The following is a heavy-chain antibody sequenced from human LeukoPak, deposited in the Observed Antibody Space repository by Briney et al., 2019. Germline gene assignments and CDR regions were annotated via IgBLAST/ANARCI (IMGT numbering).Heavy chain of an antibody. CDR1: GGSISPYY. CDR2: IFYSGNT. Sequence: SETLSLTCTVSGGSISPYYWSWIRQPPGKALEWIGYIFYSGNTNYNPSLKSRVTIPVDTSKNQFSLKLSSVTAADTAVYYCARDLVYCSGGSCYSNNWFDPWGQGTLVTVSS. CDR3: ARDLVYCSGGSCYSNNWFDP. V-gene: IGHV4-59*12. J-gene: IGHJ5*02. D-gene: IGHD2-15*01.